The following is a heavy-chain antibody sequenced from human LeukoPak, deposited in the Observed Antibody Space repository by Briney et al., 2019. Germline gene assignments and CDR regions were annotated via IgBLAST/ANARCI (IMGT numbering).Heavy chain of an antibody. Sequence: GGSLRLSCAASGFTFSSYAMSWVRQAPGKGLEWVSAISGSGGSTYYADSVKGRFTISRDNSKNTLYLQMNSLRAEGTAVCYCAKDTSNSGYDVTFDYWGQGTLVTVSS. CDR2: ISGSGGST. CDR1: GFTFSSYA. V-gene: IGHV3-23*01. J-gene: IGHJ4*02. CDR3: AKDTSNSGYDVTFDY. D-gene: IGHD5-12*01.